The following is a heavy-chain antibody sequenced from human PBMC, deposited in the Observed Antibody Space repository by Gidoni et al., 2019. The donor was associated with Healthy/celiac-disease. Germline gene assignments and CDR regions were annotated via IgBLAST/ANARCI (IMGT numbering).Heavy chain of an antibody. D-gene: IGHD3-3*01. J-gene: IGHJ6*03. CDR1: GFTFSNAW. Sequence: EVQLVEYGGGLVKPGGSLRLSCAASGFTFSNAWMSWDRRAPGKGLGWVGRIKSKTDGGTTDYAAPVKGRFTISRDDSKNTLYLQMNSLKTEDTAVYYCTKHYDFWSGYPYYYYYYYMDVWGKGTTVTVSS. CDR2: IKSKTDGGTT. V-gene: IGHV3-15*01. CDR3: TKHYDFWSGYPYYYYYYYMDV.